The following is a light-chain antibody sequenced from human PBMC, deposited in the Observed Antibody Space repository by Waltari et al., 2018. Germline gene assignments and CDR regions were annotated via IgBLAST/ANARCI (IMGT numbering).Light chain of an antibody. CDR3: CSYAGGSRVI. Sequence: QSALTQPASLSGSPGQSITISCAGTKNDIGTYNFVSWFQQFHGQTPKLIFSEATKRPSGVSYRFSGSKSGNTASLTISGLQAEDEADYYCCSYAGGSRVIFGGGTKLTVL. CDR2: EAT. CDR1: KNDIGTYNF. V-gene: IGLV2-23*01. J-gene: IGLJ2*01.